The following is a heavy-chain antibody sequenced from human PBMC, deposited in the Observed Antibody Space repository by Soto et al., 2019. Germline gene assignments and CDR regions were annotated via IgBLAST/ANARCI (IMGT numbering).Heavy chain of an antibody. Sequence: ESGGGLGQPGGSLRLSCAASGFTFSSYAMTWVRQAPGRGLEWVSAISGSGSPKYYADSVKGRFTISRDNSKNTLYLQMNSLRADDTAVYYCARDMSGGTYNYYYGMDVWGQGTTVTVSS. D-gene: IGHD1-26*01. V-gene: IGHV3-23*01. CDR2: ISGSGSPK. CDR1: GFTFSSYA. J-gene: IGHJ6*02. CDR3: ARDMSGGTYNYYYGMDV.